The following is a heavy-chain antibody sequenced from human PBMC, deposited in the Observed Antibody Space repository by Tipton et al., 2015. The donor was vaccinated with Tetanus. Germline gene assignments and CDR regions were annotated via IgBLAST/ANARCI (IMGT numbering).Heavy chain of an antibody. CDR1: GDSISSGPYS. CDR3: ARVSRRNFYFDY. V-gene: IGHV4-31*03. D-gene: IGHD2/OR15-2a*01. CDR2: IYYSGTS. Sequence: LRLSCTASGDSISSGPYSWSWLRQHPGKGLELIGYIYYSGTSYISPSLTRRDSIAVVTSRNQFSLNLTSVTDADSAVYFCARVSRRNFYFDYWGPEAQVTVSS. J-gene: IGHJ4*02.